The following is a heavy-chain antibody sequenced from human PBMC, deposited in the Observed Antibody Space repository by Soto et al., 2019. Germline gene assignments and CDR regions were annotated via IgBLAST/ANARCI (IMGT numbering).Heavy chain of an antibody. CDR1: GFTFSSYA. Sequence: GGSLRLSCAASGFTFSSYAMSWVRQAPGKGLEWVSAISGSGGSTYYADSVKGRFTISRDNSKNTLYLQMNSLRAEDTAVYYCAKLPHGSIAARRAFDYWGQGTLVTVSS. D-gene: IGHD6-6*01. J-gene: IGHJ4*02. CDR2: ISGSGGST. CDR3: AKLPHGSIAARRAFDY. V-gene: IGHV3-23*01.